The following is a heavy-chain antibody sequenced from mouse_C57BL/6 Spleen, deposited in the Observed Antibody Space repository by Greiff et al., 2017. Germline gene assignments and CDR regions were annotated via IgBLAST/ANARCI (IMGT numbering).Heavy chain of an antibody. Sequence: QVQLKQSGPELVKPGASVKLSCKASGYTFTSYDINWVKQRPGQGLEWIGWIYPRDGSTKYNEKFKGKATLTVDTSSSTAYMELHSLTSEDSAVYVCGSGNYGDAMDYWGQGTSVTVSS. CDR1: GYTFTSYD. CDR3: GSGNYGDAMDY. CDR2: IYPRDGST. D-gene: IGHD2-1*01. V-gene: IGHV1-85*01. J-gene: IGHJ4*01.